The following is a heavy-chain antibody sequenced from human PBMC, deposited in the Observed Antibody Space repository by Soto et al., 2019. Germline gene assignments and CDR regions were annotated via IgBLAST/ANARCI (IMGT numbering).Heavy chain of an antibody. V-gene: IGHV3-53*04. D-gene: IGHD3-3*01. CDR1: GFTVSSNY. J-gene: IGHJ4*02. CDR3: ATSKPDFWSGYSLSVDY. CDR2: IYSGGST. Sequence: GESLKISCAASGFTVSSNYMSWVRQAPGKGLEWVSVIYSGGSTYYADSVKGRFTISRHNSKNTLYLQMNSLRAEDTAVYYCATSKPDFWSGYSLSVDYWGQGTLVTVS.